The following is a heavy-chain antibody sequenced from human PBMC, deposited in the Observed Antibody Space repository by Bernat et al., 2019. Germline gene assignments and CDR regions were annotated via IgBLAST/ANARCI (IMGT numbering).Heavy chain of an antibody. J-gene: IGHJ6*02. CDR3: ARLPHARRYYYYGMDV. V-gene: IGHV1-3*01. CDR2: INAGNGNT. CDR1: GYTFTSYA. Sequence: QVQLVQSGAEVKKPGASVKVSCKASGYTFTSYAMHWVRQAPGQRLEWMGWINAGNGNTKYSQKFQGRGTIPRDTSASTAYMELSSLRSEDTAVYYCARLPHARRYYYYGMDVWGQGTTVTVSS.